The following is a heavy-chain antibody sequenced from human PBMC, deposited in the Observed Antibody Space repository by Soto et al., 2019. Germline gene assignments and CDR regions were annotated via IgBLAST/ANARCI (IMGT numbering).Heavy chain of an antibody. CDR3: ARADYGAHFDY. Sequence: QVQLVQSGAEVKKPGASVKVSCKASGYTFSTYPMHWVRQAPGQRLEWMGWIIAGNGNTKYAQTFQDRITITRDTSASTADMELSSLRSEDTAVYYCARADYGAHFDYWGQGTLVTVSS. CDR2: IIAGNGNT. CDR1: GYTFSTYP. V-gene: IGHV1-3*01. D-gene: IGHD4-17*01. J-gene: IGHJ4*02.